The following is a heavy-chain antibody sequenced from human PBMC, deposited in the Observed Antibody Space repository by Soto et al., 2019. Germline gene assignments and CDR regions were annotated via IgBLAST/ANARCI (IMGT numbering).Heavy chain of an antibody. V-gene: IGHV5-51*01. Sequence: PGESLKISCKESGHRSTIYWIGWVRQMPGTGLEWMGIIYPGDSDTRYSPSFQGQVTISVDKSISTAYLQWSSLKASDTAMYYCARGTGPGSAFDMWGQGTMVTVSS. CDR3: ARGTGPGSAFDM. J-gene: IGHJ3*02. CDR1: GHRSTIYW. CDR2: IYPGDSDT. D-gene: IGHD1-26*01.